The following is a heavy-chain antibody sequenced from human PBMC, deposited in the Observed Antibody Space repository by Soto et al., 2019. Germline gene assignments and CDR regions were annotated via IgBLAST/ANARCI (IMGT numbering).Heavy chain of an antibody. CDR1: GGSISSYY. J-gene: IGHJ5*02. Sequence: ASETLSLTCTVSGGSISSYYWSWIRQPPGKGLEWIGEINHSGSTNYNPSLKSRVTISVDTSKNQFSLKLSSVTAADTAVYYCARVRGYYYGSGTPGNWFDPWGQGTLVTVSS. CDR3: ARVRGYYYGSGTPGNWFDP. V-gene: IGHV4-34*01. CDR2: INHSGST. D-gene: IGHD3-10*01.